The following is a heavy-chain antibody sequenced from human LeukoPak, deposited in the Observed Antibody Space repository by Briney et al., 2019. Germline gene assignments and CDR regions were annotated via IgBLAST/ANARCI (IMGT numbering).Heavy chain of an antibody. D-gene: IGHD6-6*01. CDR2: IKSDGRST. CDR3: TRDFKYSSDY. CDR1: GFTFSSYW. V-gene: IGHV3-74*01. J-gene: IGHJ4*02. Sequence: GGSLRLSCAASGFTFSSYWMHWVRQAPGKGLVWVSLIKSDGRSTSYADSVKGRFTISRDNAKNTVYLQMDSLRVEDTAVYYCTRDFKYSSDYWGQGTLVTVSS.